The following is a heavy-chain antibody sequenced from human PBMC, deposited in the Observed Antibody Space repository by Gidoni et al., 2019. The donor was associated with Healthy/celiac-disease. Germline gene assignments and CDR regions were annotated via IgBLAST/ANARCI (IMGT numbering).Heavy chain of an antibody. D-gene: IGHD1-1*01. Sequence: EVQLVESGGGLVKPGGSLRLSCAASGFTFRSYSMNWVRQAPGKGLEWVSSISSSSSYIYYADSVKGRFTIPRDNAKNSLYLQMNSLRAEDTAVYYCARDLAGTANYGMDVWGQGTTVTVSS. CDR2: ISSSSSYI. CDR1: GFTFRSYS. CDR3: ARDLAGTANYGMDV. V-gene: IGHV3-21*01. J-gene: IGHJ6*02.